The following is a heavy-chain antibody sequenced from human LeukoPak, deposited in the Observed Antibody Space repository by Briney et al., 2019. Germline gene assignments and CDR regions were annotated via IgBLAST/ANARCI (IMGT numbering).Heavy chain of an antibody. J-gene: IGHJ6*02. CDR1: GYSFTNYW. D-gene: IGHD6-6*01. CDR3: ARLQSSSSRYYYYYGMDV. Sequence: GESLKISCKGSGYSFTNYWIAWVRQMPGKGLEWMGIIYPVDSDTRYGPSFQGQVTISADKSISTAYLQWSSLKASDTAMYYCARLQSSSSRYYYYYGMDVWGQGTTVTVSS. V-gene: IGHV5-51*01. CDR2: IYPVDSDT.